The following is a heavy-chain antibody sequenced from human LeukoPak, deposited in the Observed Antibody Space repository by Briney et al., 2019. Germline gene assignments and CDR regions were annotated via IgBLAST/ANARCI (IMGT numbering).Heavy chain of an antibody. V-gene: IGHV5-51*01. J-gene: IGHJ4*02. D-gene: IGHD6-13*01. CDR3: ARTVAGYSSSWYGSYFDY. CDR1: GYSFTSYW. CDR2: IYPGDSDT. Sequence: GESLKISCKGSGYSFTSYWIGWVRQLPGKGLEWMGIIYPGDSDTRYSPSFQGQVTISADKSISTAYLQWSSLKASDTAMYYCARTVAGYSSSWYGSYFDYWGQGTLVTVSS.